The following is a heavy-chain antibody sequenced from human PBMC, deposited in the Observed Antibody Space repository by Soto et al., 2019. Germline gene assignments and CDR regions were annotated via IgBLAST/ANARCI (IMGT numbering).Heavy chain of an antibody. J-gene: IGHJ5*02. CDR3: ARDRGETNWFDP. Sequence: GASVKVSCKASGGTFSSYAISWVRQAPGQGLEWMGGIIPIFGTANYAQKFQGRVTITADESTNTAYMELSSLRSEDTAVYYCARDRGETNWFDPWGQGTLVTVSS. D-gene: IGHD3-3*01. V-gene: IGHV1-69*13. CDR1: GGTFSSYA. CDR2: IIPIFGTA.